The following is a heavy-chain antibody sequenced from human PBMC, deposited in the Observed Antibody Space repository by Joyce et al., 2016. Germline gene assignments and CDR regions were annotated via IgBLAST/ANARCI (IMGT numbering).Heavy chain of an antibody. V-gene: IGHV5-51*01. CDR3: TKGVPGND. CDR1: GYNFATYW. J-gene: IGHJ6*04. Sequence: EVQLVQSGAEVKKPGESLKISCKGSGYNFATYWIGWVRQKPGKGLELMWIIRPKDSDTRYSPSFQGQVSISADKSINTAYLQWSSLKASDTAMYYCTKGVPGNDWGKGTMVTVSS. CDR2: IRPKDSDT.